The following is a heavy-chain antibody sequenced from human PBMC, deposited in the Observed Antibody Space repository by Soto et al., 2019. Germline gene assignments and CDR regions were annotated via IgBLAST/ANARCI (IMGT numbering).Heavy chain of an antibody. CDR3: ARAFGNYYGSGSYYNGVPLEPGFFYWFDP. V-gene: IGHV4-59*01. J-gene: IGHJ5*02. CDR2: IYYSGST. CDR1: GGSISSYY. D-gene: IGHD3-10*01. Sequence: SETLSLTCTVSGGSISSYYWSWIRQPPGKGLEWIGYIYYSGSTNYNPSLKSRVTISVDTSKNQFSLKLSSVTAADTAVYYCARAFGNYYGSGSYYNGVPLEPGFFYWFDPWGQGTLVTVSS.